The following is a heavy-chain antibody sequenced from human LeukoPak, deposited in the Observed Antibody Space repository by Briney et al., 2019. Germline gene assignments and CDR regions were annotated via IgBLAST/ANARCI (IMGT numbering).Heavy chain of an antibody. J-gene: IGHJ3*02. D-gene: IGHD3-10*01. CDR3: AREDALWFGEILFDAFDI. CDR2: MNPNSGNT. Sequence: GASVKVSCKASGYTFTSYDINWVRQAAGQGLEWMGWMNPNSGNTGYAQKFQGRVTMTRNTSISTAYMELSSLRSEDTAVYYCAREDALWFGEILFDAFDIWGQGTMVTVSS. CDR1: GYTFTSYD. V-gene: IGHV1-8*01.